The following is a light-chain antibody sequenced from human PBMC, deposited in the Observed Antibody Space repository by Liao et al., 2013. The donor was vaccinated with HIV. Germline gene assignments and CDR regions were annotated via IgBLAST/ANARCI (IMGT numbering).Light chain of an antibody. CDR3: QAWDSSTVAV. CDR1: KLGNKF. Sequence: SYELTQPSSVSVSPGQTAIITCSGDKLGNKFVCWYQQKPGQSPVLVIDQDTKRPSGIPERFSGSNSGNTATLTISGTQAMDEADYYCQAWDSSTVAVFGGGTKLTVL. J-gene: IGLJ2*01. CDR2: QDT. V-gene: IGLV3-1*01.